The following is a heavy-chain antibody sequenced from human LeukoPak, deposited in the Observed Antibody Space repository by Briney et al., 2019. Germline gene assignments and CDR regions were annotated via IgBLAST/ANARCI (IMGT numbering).Heavy chain of an antibody. D-gene: IGHD2-2*01. CDR3: VRDGPLEYCSRARCYFFDQ. Sequence: QPGRSLRLSCAASAFSFRNYGMHWVRQAPGKGLEWVAGISNDGSNKYYGDSVKGRFTISRDDSKNTLYLQMDSLRAEDTAVYFCVRDGPLEYCSRARCYFFDQWGQGALVTVSS. V-gene: IGHV3-30*03. CDR2: ISNDGSNK. CDR1: AFSFRNYG. J-gene: IGHJ4*02.